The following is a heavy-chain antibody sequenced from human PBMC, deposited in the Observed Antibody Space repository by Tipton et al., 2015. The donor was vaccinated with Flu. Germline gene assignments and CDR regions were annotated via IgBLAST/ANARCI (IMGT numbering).Heavy chain of an antibody. V-gene: IGHV4-4*07. CDR3: ARGQRNIGWRYFDY. J-gene: IGHJ4*02. D-gene: IGHD6-19*01. CDR1: GGSLSGYY. CDR2: IYTSGNT. Sequence: TLSLTCIVSGGSLSGYYCSWIRQPAGKGLEWIGRIYTSGNTHYSPSLKSRVTMSVDTSKNQFSLKLSYMTAPDTAEYYCARGQRNIGWRYFDYCGQGTLVTDSS.